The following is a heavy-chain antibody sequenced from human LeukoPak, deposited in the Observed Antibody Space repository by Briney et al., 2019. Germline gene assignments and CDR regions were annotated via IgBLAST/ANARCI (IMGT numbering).Heavy chain of an antibody. V-gene: IGHV3-23*01. Sequence: GGSLRLSCAASGFTFSSYAMSWVRQAPGKGLEWVSAISGSGGSTYYADSVKGRFTISRDNAKNSLYLQMNSLRAEDTAVYYCARGDRGGWDGSGFDYWGQGTLVTVSS. J-gene: IGHJ4*02. CDR1: GFTFSSYA. CDR2: ISGSGGST. CDR3: ARGDRGGWDGSGFDY. D-gene: IGHD6-19*01.